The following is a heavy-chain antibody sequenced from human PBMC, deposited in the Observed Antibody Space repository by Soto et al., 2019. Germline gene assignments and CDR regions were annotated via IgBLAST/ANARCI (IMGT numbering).Heavy chain of an antibody. CDR3: ARVGRNWNVYGMDV. V-gene: IGHV1-18*01. Sequence: GASVKVSCKASGYTFTSYGIIWVRQAPGQGLEWMGWISAYNGNTNYAQKLQGRVTMTTDTSTSTAYMELRSLRSDDTAVYYCARVGRNWNVYGMDVWGQGTTVTVSS. J-gene: IGHJ6*02. CDR1: GYTFTSYG. D-gene: IGHD1-1*01. CDR2: ISAYNGNT.